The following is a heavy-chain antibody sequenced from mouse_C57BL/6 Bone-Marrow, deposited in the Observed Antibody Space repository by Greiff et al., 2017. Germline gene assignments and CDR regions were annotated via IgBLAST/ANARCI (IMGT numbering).Heavy chain of an antibody. CDR2: INPNNGGT. CDR1: GYTFTDYY. V-gene: IGHV1-26*01. CDR3: ATGDYAMDY. J-gene: IGHJ4*01. Sequence: VQLQQSGPELVKPGASVKISCKASGYTFTDYYLNWVKQSHGKSLEWIGDINPNNGGTSYNQKVKGKATLTVDKSSSTAYMELRSLTSEDSAVYYCATGDYAMDYWGQGTSVTVSS.